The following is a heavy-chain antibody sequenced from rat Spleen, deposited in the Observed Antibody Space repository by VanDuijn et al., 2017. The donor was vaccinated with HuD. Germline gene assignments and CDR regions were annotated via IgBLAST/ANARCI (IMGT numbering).Heavy chain of an antibody. D-gene: IGHD1-9*01. CDR2: ISYDGGST. Sequence: EVQLVESGGGLVQPGRSLKLSCAASGFTFSDYNMAWVRQAPKKGLEWVATISYDGGSTYYRDPVKGRFTISRDNAKSPLNLQMDSLRSEDTATYYCARYYGYTYWYFDFWGPGTMVTVSS. CDR3: ARYYGYTYWYFDF. CDR1: GFTFSDYN. J-gene: IGHJ1*01. V-gene: IGHV5-7*01.